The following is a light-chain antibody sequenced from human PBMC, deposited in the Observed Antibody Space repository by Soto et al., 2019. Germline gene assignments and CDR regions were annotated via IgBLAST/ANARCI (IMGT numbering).Light chain of an antibody. CDR2: KAS. Sequence: DIQMTQSPPTLSASSVDRVTITCRASESISSWLAWYQQKPGKAPKLLMYKASSLKSGVPSRFSGSGSGTELALTISSLQPDDLATYYCQHYNSYSEAFGKGTKVDIK. J-gene: IGKJ1*01. CDR3: QHYNSYSEA. CDR1: ESISSW. V-gene: IGKV1-5*03.